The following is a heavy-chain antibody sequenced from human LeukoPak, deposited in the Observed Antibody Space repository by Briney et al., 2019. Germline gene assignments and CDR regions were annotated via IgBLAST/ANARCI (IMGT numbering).Heavy chain of an antibody. CDR2: IYPGDSES. V-gene: IGHV5-51*01. CDR1: GYNLVSYW. D-gene: IGHD2-21*02. Sequence: GESLKISCKASGYNLVSYWIAWVRQMPGRGLEWMGVIYPGDSESRYSSSFQGQVTISVDKSINSAYLQWSSLKASDTAMYYCARHNDCGGDCPFDYWGQGTLVTVSS. J-gene: IGHJ4*02. CDR3: ARHNDCGGDCPFDY.